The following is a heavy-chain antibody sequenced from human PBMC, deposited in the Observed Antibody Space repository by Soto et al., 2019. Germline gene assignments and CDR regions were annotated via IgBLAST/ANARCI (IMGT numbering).Heavy chain of an antibody. CDR3: TTDPQGYCSGGSCYNYYYYGMDV. V-gene: IGHV3-15*01. J-gene: IGHJ6*02. CDR1: GFTFSNAW. Sequence: EVQLVESGGGLVKPGGSLRLSCAASGFTFSNAWMSWVRQAPGKGLEWVGRIKSKTDGGTTDYAAPVKGRFTISRDESKNTXXLXMXXLKTEDTAVYYCTTDPQGYCSGGSCYNYYYYGMDVWGQGTTVTVSS. D-gene: IGHD2-15*01. CDR2: IKSKTDGGTT.